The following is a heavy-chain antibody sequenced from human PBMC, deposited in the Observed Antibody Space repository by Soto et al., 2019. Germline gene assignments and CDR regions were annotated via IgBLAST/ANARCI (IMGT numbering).Heavy chain of an antibody. CDR1: GGSFSGYY. CDR3: ASAGRYCSSTSCYPGLGWEYGMDV. CDR2: INHSGST. D-gene: IGHD2-2*01. J-gene: IGHJ6*02. V-gene: IGHV4-34*01. Sequence: SETLSLTCAVYGGSFSGYYWSWIRQPPGKGLEWIGEINHSGSTNYNPSLKSRVTISVDTSKNQFSLKLSSVTAADTAVYYCASAGRYCSSTSCYPGLGWEYGMDVWGQGTTVTVSS.